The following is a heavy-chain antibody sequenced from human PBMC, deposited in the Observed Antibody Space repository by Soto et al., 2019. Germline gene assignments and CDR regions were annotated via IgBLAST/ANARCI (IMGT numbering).Heavy chain of an antibody. D-gene: IGHD3-22*01. CDR3: TRDDTFDF. J-gene: IGHJ4*02. Sequence: EVQLVESGGALVEPGGSLRLSCAASGFTFNNAWMNWVRQAPGKGLEWVARIKSNANGGTINYAAPVKGRFTISRDDSSNTLHLQMNSLKIEDTAMYFCTRDDTFDFWGQGTLVTVSS. CDR1: GFTFNNAW. V-gene: IGHV3-15*07. CDR2: IKSNANGGTI.